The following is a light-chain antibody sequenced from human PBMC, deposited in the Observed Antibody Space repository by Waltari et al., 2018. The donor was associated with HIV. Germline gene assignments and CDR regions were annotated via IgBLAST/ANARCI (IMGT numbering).Light chain of an antibody. CDR2: GNT. Sequence: SSELTQDPAVSVALGQTVRNTCQVDSLTNYLARWYQQKPGQAPILVIYGNTHRPSGIPDRFSGSNSGNAASLTITGAQAGDEADYYCNSRDSSGNRVVFGGGTKLTVL. CDR3: NSRDSSGNRVV. V-gene: IGLV3-19*01. CDR1: SLTNYL. J-gene: IGLJ2*01.